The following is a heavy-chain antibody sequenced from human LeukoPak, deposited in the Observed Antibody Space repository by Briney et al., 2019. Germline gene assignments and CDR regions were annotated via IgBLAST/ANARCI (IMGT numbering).Heavy chain of an antibody. CDR3: AKGVLTGGGNN. D-gene: IGHD1-14*01. V-gene: IGHV3-23*01. J-gene: IGHJ4*02. Sequence: RGSLRLSCAVSGITLSNYGMSWVRQAPGNGLDWVSAISGSGGSTYYADSVKGRFTISRDNSKNTLYLQMNSLRAEDTAVYYCAKGVLTGGGNNWGQGTLVTVSS. CDR2: ISGSGGST. CDR1: GITLSNYG.